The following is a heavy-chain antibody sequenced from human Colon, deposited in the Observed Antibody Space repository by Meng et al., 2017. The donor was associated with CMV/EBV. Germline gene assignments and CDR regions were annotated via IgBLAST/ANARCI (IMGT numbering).Heavy chain of an antibody. D-gene: IGHD6-19*01. J-gene: IGHJ5*02. CDR2: TYYRSQWYN. Sequence: QQQLQQSGPGLVKPSQTLSLTCAISGDSVSSNSAAWNWIRQSPSRGLEWLGRTYYRSQWYNEYAVSVRSRITINPDTAKNQFSLQLNSVTPEDTAVYYCARGGKYTSGSYFDPWGQGTLVTVSS. CDR3: ARGGKYTSGSYFDP. CDR1: GDSVSSNSAA. V-gene: IGHV6-1*01.